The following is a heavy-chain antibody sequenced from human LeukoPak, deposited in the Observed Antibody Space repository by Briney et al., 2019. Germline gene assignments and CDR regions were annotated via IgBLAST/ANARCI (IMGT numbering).Heavy chain of an antibody. Sequence: GGSLRLSCAASGFTFSSYSMNWVRQAPGKGLEWVSSISSSSSYIYYADSVKGRFTISRDNAKNSLYLQMNSLRAEDTAVYYCATRITMVRGVNQFDYWGQGTLVTVSS. CDR2: ISSSSSYI. CDR1: GFTFSSYS. J-gene: IGHJ4*02. V-gene: IGHV3-21*01. D-gene: IGHD3-10*01. CDR3: ATRITMVRGVNQFDY.